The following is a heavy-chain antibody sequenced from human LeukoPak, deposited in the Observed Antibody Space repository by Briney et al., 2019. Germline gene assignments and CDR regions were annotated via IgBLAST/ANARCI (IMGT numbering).Heavy chain of an antibody. CDR2: IYYTGKN. D-gene: IGHD6-19*01. Sequence: SETLPLTCAVSGGSINSHYWGWIRQPPGKGLQWIGDIYYTGKNNYNPSLKSRVTISLDTSKDHLSLNLTPVLAADTAIYYCVRRDTGWNYFDYWGQGILVTVSS. V-gene: IGHV4-59*08. CDR3: VRRDTGWNYFDY. CDR1: GGSINSHY. J-gene: IGHJ4*02.